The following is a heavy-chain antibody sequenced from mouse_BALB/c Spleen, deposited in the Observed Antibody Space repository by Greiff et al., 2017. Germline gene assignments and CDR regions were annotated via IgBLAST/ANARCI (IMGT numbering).Heavy chain of an antibody. CDR2: ISSGSSTI. J-gene: IGHJ4*01. V-gene: IGHV5-17*02. Sequence: EVQLVESGGGLVQPGGSRKLSCAASGFTFSSFGMHWVRQAPEKGLEWVAYISSGSSTIYYADTVKGRFTISRDNPKNTLFLQMTSLRSEDTAMYYCASYGSSYYAMDYWGQGTSVTVSS. CDR3: ASYGSSYYAMDY. CDR1: GFTFSSFG. D-gene: IGHD1-1*01.